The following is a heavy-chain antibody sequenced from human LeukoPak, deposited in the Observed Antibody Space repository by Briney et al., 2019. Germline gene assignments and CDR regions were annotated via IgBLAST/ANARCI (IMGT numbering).Heavy chain of an antibody. V-gene: IGHV3-21*01. Sequence: PGGSLRLSCAASGFTFSSYSMNWVRQAPGKGLEWVSSISSSSSYIYYADSVKGRFTISRDNSKNTLYLQMNSLRAEDTAVYYCAKDRTKNPDRTILRFLEWLSADYWGQGTLVTVSS. D-gene: IGHD3-3*01. CDR3: AKDRTKNPDRTILRFLEWLSADY. CDR1: GFTFSSYS. J-gene: IGHJ4*02. CDR2: ISSSSSYI.